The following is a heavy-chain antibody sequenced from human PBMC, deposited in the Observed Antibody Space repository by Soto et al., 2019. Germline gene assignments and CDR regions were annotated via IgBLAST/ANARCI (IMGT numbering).Heavy chain of an antibody. D-gene: IGHD6-19*01. Sequence: QVQLQEWGPGLVKPSETLSLACSVSGVSISSYYWSWIRQPPGKGLEWIGSIYYTGSTNYNPSLKSRVTIPVDTSKHQFSLKMNSVTAADTAMYYRATSSGWSYFAYWGQGTLVTVSS. CDR2: IYYTGST. J-gene: IGHJ4*02. CDR1: GVSISSYY. V-gene: IGHV4-59*13. CDR3: ATSSGWSYFAY.